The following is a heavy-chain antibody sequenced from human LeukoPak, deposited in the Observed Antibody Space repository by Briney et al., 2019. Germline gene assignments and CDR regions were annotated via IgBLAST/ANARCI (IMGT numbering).Heavy chain of an antibody. J-gene: IGHJ4*02. CDR3: ARHDSFIPY. CDR1: GFTFSDYA. V-gene: IGHV3-23*01. CDR2: ISDTGRRT. D-gene: IGHD5-18*01. Sequence: QTGGSLRLSCAASGFTFSDYAMSWVRQAAGKGLEWVSGISDTGRRTYYTDSVKGRFTISRDDSKKTAYLQMKTLTAEDTAIYFCARHDSFIPYWGQGTLVTVSS.